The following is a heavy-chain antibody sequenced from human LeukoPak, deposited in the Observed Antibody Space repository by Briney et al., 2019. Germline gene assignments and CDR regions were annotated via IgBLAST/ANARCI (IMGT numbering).Heavy chain of an antibody. CDR1: GFTVSSNY. J-gene: IGHJ6*03. Sequence: GGSLRLSCAASGFTVSSNYMSWVRQAPGKGLEWVSVIYSGGSTYYADSVKGRFTISRDNAKNSLYLQMNSLRAEDTAVYYCATLFGEFYYYMDVWGKGTTVTISS. CDR2: IYSGGST. D-gene: IGHD3-10*01. V-gene: IGHV3-66*01. CDR3: ATLFGEFYYYMDV.